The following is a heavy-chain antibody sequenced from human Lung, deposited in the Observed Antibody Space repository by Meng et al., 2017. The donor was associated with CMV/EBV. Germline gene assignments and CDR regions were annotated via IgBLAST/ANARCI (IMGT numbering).Heavy chain of an antibody. CDR2: INHSGGT. V-gene: IGHV4-34*01. D-gene: IGHD5-12*01. Sequence: SETLSLXCAVYGGSFSSYYWTWIRQPPGKGLEWIGEINHSGGTNSKPSLKSRVAILVDTSKYQFSLKLSSLTAAATAVYYCLRGPQVSWLRSRLAAFDCWGQGXMVTVSS. CDR3: LRGPQVSWLRSRLAAFDC. J-gene: IGHJ3*01. CDR1: GGSFSSYY.